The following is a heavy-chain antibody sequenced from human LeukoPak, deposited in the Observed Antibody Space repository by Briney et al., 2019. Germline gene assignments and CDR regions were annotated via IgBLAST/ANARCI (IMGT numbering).Heavy chain of an antibody. V-gene: IGHV3-30*02. CDR3: AKDRKDTIFGVGVYYFDY. D-gene: IGHD3-3*01. CDR1: GFTFSSYA. Sequence: PGGSLRLSCAASGFTFSSYAMHWVRQAPGKGLEWVAFIRYDGSNKYYADSVKGRFTISRDNSKNTLYLQMNSLRAEDTAVYYCAKDRKDTIFGVGVYYFDYWGQGTLVTVSS. J-gene: IGHJ4*02. CDR2: IRYDGSNK.